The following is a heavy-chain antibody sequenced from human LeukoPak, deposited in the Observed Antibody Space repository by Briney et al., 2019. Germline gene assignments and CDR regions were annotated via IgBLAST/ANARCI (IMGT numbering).Heavy chain of an antibody. CDR1: GGTFSSYA. Sequence: GASVKVSCKASGGTFSSYAISWVRQAPGQGLEWMGGIIPIFGTANYAQKFQGRVTITADKSTSTAYMELSSLRSEDTAVYYCASLTTTYYDILTGYYYYMDVWGKGTTVTVSS. CDR2: IIPIFGTA. J-gene: IGHJ6*03. V-gene: IGHV1-69*06. CDR3: ASLTTTYYDILTGYYYYMDV. D-gene: IGHD3-9*01.